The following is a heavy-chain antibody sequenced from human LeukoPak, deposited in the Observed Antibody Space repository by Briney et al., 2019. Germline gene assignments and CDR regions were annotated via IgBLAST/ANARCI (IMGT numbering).Heavy chain of an antibody. Sequence: PSETLSLTCAVYGGSFSGYYWSWIRQPPGKGLEWIGEINHSGSTYYNPSLKSRVTISEDTSKNQFSLKLNSVTAADTAVYYCARVTLAFDIWGQGTMVSVS. J-gene: IGHJ3*02. CDR1: GGSFSGYY. CDR2: INHSGST. V-gene: IGHV4-34*01. CDR3: ARVTLAFDI.